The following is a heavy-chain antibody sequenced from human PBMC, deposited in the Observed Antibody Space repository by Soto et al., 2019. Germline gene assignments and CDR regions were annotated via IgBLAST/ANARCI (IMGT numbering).Heavy chain of an antibody. CDR1: GYTFTSYY. J-gene: IGHJ6*02. CDR2: INPSCGST. V-gene: IGHV1-46*01. CDR3: ASDYYGMDV. Sequence: ASVKLSCKASGYTFTSYYMHWVRQAPGQGLECMGIINPSCGSTSYAQKFQGRVTMTRXTXXSXXXMXLXXLRSEDTAVYYCASDYYGMDVWGQGTTVTVSS.